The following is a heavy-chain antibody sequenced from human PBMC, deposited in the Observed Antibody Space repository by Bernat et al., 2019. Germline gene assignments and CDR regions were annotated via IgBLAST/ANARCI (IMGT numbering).Heavy chain of an antibody. J-gene: IGHJ4*02. Sequence: QVQLVESGGGVVQPGRSLRLSCAASGFTFSSYGMHWVRQAPGKGLEWVAVIWYDGSNKYYGASVKGRFTISRDNSKNILYLQMDSLRAEDSAVYYCARDDDRTGGSCSLDSWGQGTLVTVSS. CDR3: ARDDDRTGGSCSLDS. D-gene: IGHD2-15*01. V-gene: IGHV3-33*01. CDR2: IWYDGSNK. CDR1: GFTFSSYG.